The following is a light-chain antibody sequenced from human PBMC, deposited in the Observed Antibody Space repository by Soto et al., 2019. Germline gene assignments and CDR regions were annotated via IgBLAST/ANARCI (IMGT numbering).Light chain of an antibody. J-gene: IGKJ1*01. V-gene: IGKV3-11*01. CDR3: QQRVNWPLT. Sequence: EIVLTQSPATLSLSPGERATLSCRTSQSVNIYLAWYQQKPGQAPRLLIYDASNRATGIPARFSGSGSGTDFTLTITSLEPADFAVYYCQQRVNWPLTFGQGTKVEIK. CDR1: QSVNIY. CDR2: DAS.